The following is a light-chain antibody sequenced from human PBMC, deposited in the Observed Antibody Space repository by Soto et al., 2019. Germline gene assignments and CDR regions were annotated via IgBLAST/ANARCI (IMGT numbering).Light chain of an antibody. CDR1: QSVSNNY. V-gene: IGKV3-20*01. Sequence: EIVLTQSPGTLSLSPGERATLSFRASQSVSNNYLAWYQQKPGQAPRLLIYGASNRATGIPDRFSGSGSGTDFTLTISRLEPEDFAVYYCHQYDIPPQTFGRGTKVE. CDR2: GAS. CDR3: HQYDIPPQT. J-gene: IGKJ1*01.